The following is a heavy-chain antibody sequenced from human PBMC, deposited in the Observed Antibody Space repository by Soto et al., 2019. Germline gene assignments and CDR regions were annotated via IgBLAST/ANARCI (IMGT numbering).Heavy chain of an antibody. CDR1: GFTLSSYA. V-gene: IGHV3-23*01. CDR2: ISGSGGST. Sequence: EVQLLESGGGLVQPGGSLRLSCAASGFTLSSYAMSWVRHAPGKGLECVSAISGSGGSTYYADSVKGRFTISRDNSKNTLYLQMNSLRADDTAVYYCPRPINYDYIWGSYRPLDYWGQGTLVTVSS. D-gene: IGHD3-16*02. CDR3: PRPINYDYIWGSYRPLDY. J-gene: IGHJ4*02.